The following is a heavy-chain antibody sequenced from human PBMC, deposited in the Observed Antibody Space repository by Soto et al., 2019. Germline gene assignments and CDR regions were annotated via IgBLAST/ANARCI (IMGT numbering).Heavy chain of an antibody. CDR1: GFTFSSYG. CDR2: IGTAGDT. V-gene: IGHV3-13*04. D-gene: IGHD3-16*01. Sequence: PGGSLRLSCAASGFTFSSYGMHWVRQATGKGLEWVSAIGTAGDTYYPGSVKGRFTISRENAKNSLYLQMNSLRAGDTAVYYCARASDASGGFDYWGQGTLVTVSS. CDR3: ARASDASGGFDY. J-gene: IGHJ4*02.